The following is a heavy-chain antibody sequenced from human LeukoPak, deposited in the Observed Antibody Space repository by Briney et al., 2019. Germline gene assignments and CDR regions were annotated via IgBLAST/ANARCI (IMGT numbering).Heavy chain of an antibody. J-gene: IGHJ4*02. CDR3: AKDDRFTVFGVTFDY. D-gene: IGHD3-3*01. CDR1: GFTFSSYG. V-gene: IGHV3-30*02. CDR2: IRYDGSNQ. Sequence: GGSLRLSCAASGFTFSSYGMHWVRQAPGKGLEWVAFIRYDGSNQYYADPVKGRFTISRDNSKNTLYLQMNTLRAEDTAIYYCAKDDRFTVFGVTFDYWGQGTLVTVSS.